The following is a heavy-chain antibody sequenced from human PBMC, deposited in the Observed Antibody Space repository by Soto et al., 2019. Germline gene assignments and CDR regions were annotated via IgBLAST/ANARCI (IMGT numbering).Heavy chain of an antibody. CDR2: IYPGDSDT. CDR1: GYSFTNYW. J-gene: IGHJ3*02. Sequence: PGESLKISCKGSGYSFTNYWIGWVRQMPGKGLEWMGIIYPGDSDTRYSPSFQGQVTISADRSVSTAYLQWSSLKASDTAMYYCARLDQQGYCTNGICPGPFDIWGQGTMVPVS. D-gene: IGHD2-8*01. CDR3: ARLDQQGYCTNGICPGPFDI. V-gene: IGHV5-51*01.